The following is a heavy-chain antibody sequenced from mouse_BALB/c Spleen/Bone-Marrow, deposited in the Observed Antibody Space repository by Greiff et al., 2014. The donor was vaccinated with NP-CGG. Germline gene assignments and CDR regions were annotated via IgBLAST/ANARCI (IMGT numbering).Heavy chain of an antibody. V-gene: IGHV1-18*01. J-gene: IGHJ2*01. CDR3: ARADYYFDY. CDR1: GFSFTGYT. Sequence: EVHLVESGPELVKPGASMKISCKASGFSFTGYTMNWVKQSHGKNLEWIGLINPYNGGTSYNLKFKGKATSTVDKSFSTAYMELLSLTSEDSAVYYCARADYYFDYWGQGTTLTVSS. CDR2: INPYNGGT.